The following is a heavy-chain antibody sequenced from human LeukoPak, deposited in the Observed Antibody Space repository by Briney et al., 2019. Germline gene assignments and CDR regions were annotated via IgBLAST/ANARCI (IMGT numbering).Heavy chain of an antibody. J-gene: IGHJ4*02. D-gene: IGHD6-13*01. CDR1: GGSFGGYY. V-gene: IGHV4-34*01. CDR2: INHSGST. CDR3: ARGWGIGAVGKIFDY. Sequence: SETLSLTCTVYGGSFGGYYWSWIRQPPGKGLEWIGEINHSGSTNYNPSLKSRVTISVDTSKTQFSLKLSSVTAADTAVYYCARGWGIGAVGKIFDYWGQGTLATVSS.